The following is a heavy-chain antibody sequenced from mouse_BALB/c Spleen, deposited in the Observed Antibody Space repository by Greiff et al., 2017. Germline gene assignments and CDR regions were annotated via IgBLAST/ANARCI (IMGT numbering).Heavy chain of an antibody. CDR1: GFTFSSYA. D-gene: IGHD2-10*02. Sequence: EVQRVESGGGLVKPGGSLKLSCAASGFTFSSYAISSGGSTYYPDSVKGRFTISRDNARNILYLQMSSLRSEDTAMYYCARGYGNYWYFDVWGAGTTVTVSS. J-gene: IGHJ1*01. CDR3: ARGYGNYWYFDV. V-gene: IGHV5-6-5*01. CDR2: SSGGST.